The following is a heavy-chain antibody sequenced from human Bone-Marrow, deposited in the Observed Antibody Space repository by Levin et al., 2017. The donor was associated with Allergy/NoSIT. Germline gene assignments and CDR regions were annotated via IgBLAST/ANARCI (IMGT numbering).Heavy chain of an antibody. Sequence: GESLKISCAASGFTFSSFAMSWVRQAPGKGLEWVSSLSGPGDYINYADSVKGRFTISRDNAKDSLYLEMDSLRDEDTAVYYCASESVLYCSATTCSHFDPWGQGTLVTVSS. CDR2: LSGPGDYI. CDR3: ASESVLYCSATTCSHFDP. CDR1: GFTFSSFA. D-gene: IGHD6-25*01. V-gene: IGHV3-21*01. J-gene: IGHJ5*02.